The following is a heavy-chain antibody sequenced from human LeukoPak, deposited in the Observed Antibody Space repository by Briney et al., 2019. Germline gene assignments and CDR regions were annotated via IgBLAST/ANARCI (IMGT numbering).Heavy chain of an antibody. CDR3: AKDGPNYFDSSGSFDY. Sequence: GGSLRLSCAASGFTFSNCAMGWVRQAPGKGLEWVSAISGGGGTTYYADSVKGRFTISRDNSKNTLYLQMNSLRAEDTAVYYCAKDGPNYFDSSGSFDYWGQGTLVTVSS. CDR1: GFTFSNCA. CDR2: ISGGGGTT. D-gene: IGHD3-22*01. J-gene: IGHJ4*02. V-gene: IGHV3-23*01.